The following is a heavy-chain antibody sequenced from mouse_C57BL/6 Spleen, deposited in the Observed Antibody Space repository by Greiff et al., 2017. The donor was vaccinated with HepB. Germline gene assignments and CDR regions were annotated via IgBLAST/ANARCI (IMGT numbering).Heavy chain of an antibody. CDR3: ARWGLGLFDY. D-gene: IGHD4-1*01. CDR2: INPNNGGT. J-gene: IGHJ2*01. V-gene: IGHV1-22*01. CDR1: GYTFTDYN. Sequence: EVQLKESGPELVKPGASVKMSCKASGYTFTDYNMHWVKQSHGKSLEWIGYINPNNGGTSYNQKFKGKATLTVNKSSSTAYMELRSLTSEDSAVYYCARWGLGLFDYWGQGTTLTVSS.